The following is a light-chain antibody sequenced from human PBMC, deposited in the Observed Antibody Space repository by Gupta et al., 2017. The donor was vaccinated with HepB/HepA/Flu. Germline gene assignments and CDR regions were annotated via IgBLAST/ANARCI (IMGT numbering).Light chain of an antibody. CDR3: MKAIKNPLT. CDR1: QSLLHSNGYNY. J-gene: IGKJ4*01. CDR2: LGS. V-gene: IGKV2-28*01. Sequence: DLVMTQSPLSLPVTPGEPASISCRSSQSLLHSNGYNYLDWYLQKPGQSPQLLIYLGSNRASGVPDRFSGSGSGTDFTLTISSVEAEDVGVYYCMKAIKNPLTFGGGTKVEIK.